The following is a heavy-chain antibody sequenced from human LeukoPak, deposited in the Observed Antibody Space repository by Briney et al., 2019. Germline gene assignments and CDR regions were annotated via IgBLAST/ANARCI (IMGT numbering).Heavy chain of an antibody. CDR3: ASGVVPAVSHY. D-gene: IGHD2-2*01. J-gene: IGHJ4*02. CDR2: IYYSGST. CDR1: GGSISSYY. V-gene: IGHV4-59*12. Sequence: SETVSLTCSVSGGSISSYYWSWIRQPPGKGLEWIGYIYYSGSTKYNPSLKSRVTISVDTSKNQFSLKLSSVTAADTAVYYCASGVVPAVSHYWGQGTLVTVSS.